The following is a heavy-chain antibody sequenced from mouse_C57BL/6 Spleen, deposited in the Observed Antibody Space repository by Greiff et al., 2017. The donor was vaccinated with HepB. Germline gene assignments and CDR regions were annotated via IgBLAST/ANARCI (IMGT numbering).Heavy chain of an antibody. Sequence: QVQLQQSGAELARPGASVKLSCKASGYTFTSYGISWVKQRTGQGLEWIGEIYPRSGNTYYNEKFKGKATLTADKSSSTAYMELRSLTSDDSAVYFCARGGIYDSRYAMDYWGQGTSVTVSS. CDR3: ARGGIYDSRYAMDY. CDR2: IYPRSGNT. V-gene: IGHV1-81*01. J-gene: IGHJ4*01. D-gene: IGHD2-3*01. CDR1: GYTFTSYG.